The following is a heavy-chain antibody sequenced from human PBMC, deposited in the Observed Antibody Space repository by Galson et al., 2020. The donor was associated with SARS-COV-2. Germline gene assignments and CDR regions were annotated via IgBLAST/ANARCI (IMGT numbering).Heavy chain of an antibody. Sequence: GSLRLSCAASGFTFSSYAMSWVRQAPGKGLEWVANIKEDGSEKYYVDSVKGRFSVSRDNAKNSVYLQMNSLRGEDTAVYYCARVGIYYYMDVWGKGTTVTVSS. CDR2: IKEDGSEK. CDR3: ARVGIYYYMDV. D-gene: IGHD1-26*01. CDR1: GFTFSSYA. V-gene: IGHV3-7*03. J-gene: IGHJ6*03.